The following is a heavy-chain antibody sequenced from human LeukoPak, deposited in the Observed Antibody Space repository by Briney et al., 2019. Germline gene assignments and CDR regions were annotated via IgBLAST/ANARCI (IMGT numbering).Heavy chain of an antibody. V-gene: IGHV4-59*08. CDR1: GGSISSYY. J-gene: IGHJ4*02. CDR2: IYYSGST. D-gene: IGHD5-24*01. CDR3: ARSPPTVEMAAHFDY. Sequence: SETLSLTCTVSGGSISSYYWSWIRQPPGKGLEWIGYIYYSGSTNYNPSPKSRVTISVDTSKNQFSLKLSSVTAADTAVYYCARSPPTVEMAAHFDYWGQGTLVTVSS.